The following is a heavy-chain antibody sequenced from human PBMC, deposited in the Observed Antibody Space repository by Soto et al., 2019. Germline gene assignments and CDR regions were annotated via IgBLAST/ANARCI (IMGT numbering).Heavy chain of an antibody. J-gene: IGHJ1*01. CDR3: TTARGTTCSWFYSGMLV. CDR1: GFIFNKAW. Sequence: GVCLRLSCEASGFIFNKAWMNWVRQSPGKGLEWVGHIKSKGDGGTTDYAAPVKGRFIISRDDSKKTLYLQMDSLKTEDTAVYYCTTARGTTCSWFYSGMLVGGQGTMLKVSS. D-gene: IGHD2-2*01. V-gene: IGHV3-15*01. CDR2: IKSKGDGGTT.